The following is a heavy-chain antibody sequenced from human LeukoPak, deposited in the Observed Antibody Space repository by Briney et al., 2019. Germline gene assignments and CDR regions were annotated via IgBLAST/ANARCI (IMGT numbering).Heavy chain of an antibody. CDR2: ISGSGGST. D-gene: IGHD5-18*01. CDR3: AKGSVGYTAMILYYYYMDV. Sequence: GGSLRLSCAASGFTFSSYSMNWVRQAPGEGLEWVSAISGSGGSTYYAESVKGRFTISRDNSKNTLYLQMNSLRAEDTAVYYCAKGSVGYTAMILYYYYMDVWGKGTTVTVSS. J-gene: IGHJ6*03. V-gene: IGHV3-23*01. CDR1: GFTFSSYS.